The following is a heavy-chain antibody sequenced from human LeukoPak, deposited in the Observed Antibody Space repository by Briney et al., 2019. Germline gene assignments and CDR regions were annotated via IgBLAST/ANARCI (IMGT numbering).Heavy chain of an antibody. J-gene: IGHJ4*02. V-gene: IGHV1-8*01. Sequence: ASVKVSCKASGYTFTSYDINWVRQATGQGLEWMGWMNPNSGNTGYAQKFQGRVTMTRNTSISTAYMELSSLRSEDTAVYYCARRNYDHIWGNYGSLYYFDYWGQGTLVTVSS. CDR1: GYTFTSYD. CDR2: MNPNSGNT. CDR3: ARRNYDHIWGNYGSLYYFDY. D-gene: IGHD3-16*01.